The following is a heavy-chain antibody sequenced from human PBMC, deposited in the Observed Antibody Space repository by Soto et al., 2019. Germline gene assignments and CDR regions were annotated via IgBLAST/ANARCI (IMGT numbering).Heavy chain of an antibody. Sequence: EVQLVESGGGLVQPGRSLRLSCTPSGFTFGDFAMSWFRKAPGKGLEWIAFITSGLYGATTTYAASVKDRFTISRDDSKSIAYLQMNSLKTDDTAMYYCTRSLSFVASGRDWFDPWGQGTLVTVSS. CDR1: GFTFGDFA. CDR2: ITSGLYGATT. CDR3: TRSLSFVASGRDWFDP. D-gene: IGHD2-15*01. J-gene: IGHJ5*02. V-gene: IGHV3-49*03.